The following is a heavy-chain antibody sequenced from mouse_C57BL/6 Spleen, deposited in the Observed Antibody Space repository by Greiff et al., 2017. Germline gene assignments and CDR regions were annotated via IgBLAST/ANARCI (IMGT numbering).Heavy chain of an antibody. CDR1: GFTFSSYA. CDR2: ISDGGSYT. CDR3: AREGGMGLRRAMDY. V-gene: IGHV5-4*01. D-gene: IGHD2-2*01. Sequence: EVKLVESGGGLVKPGGSLKLSCAASGFTFSSYAMSWVRQTPEKRLEWVATISDGGSYTYYPDNVKGRFTISRDNAKNNLYLQISHLQSEDTAMYYCAREGGMGLRRAMDYWGQGTSVTVSS. J-gene: IGHJ4*01.